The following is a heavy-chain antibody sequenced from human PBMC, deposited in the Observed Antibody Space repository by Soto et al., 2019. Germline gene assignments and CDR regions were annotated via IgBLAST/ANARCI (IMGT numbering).Heavy chain of an antibody. V-gene: IGHV1-69*06. CDR2: IIPIFGTA. J-gene: IGHJ5*02. Sequence: QVQLVQSGAEVKKPGSSVKVSCKASGGTFSSYAISWVRQAPGQGLEWMGGIIPIFGTANYAQKLQGRVTMTTDTSTSTAYMELRSLRSDDTAVYYCARGGLEWDSLHLFDPWGQGTLVTVSS. CDR3: ARGGLEWDSLHLFDP. CDR1: GGTFSSYA. D-gene: IGHD1-26*01.